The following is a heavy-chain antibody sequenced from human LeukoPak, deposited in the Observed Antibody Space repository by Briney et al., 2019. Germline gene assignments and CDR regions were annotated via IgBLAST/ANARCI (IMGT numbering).Heavy chain of an antibody. V-gene: IGHV4-4*07. Sequence: PSETLSLSCTVSGGSISSYYWSWIRQPAGKGLEWIGRIYTSGSTNYNPSLKSRVTMSVDTSKNQFSLKLSSVTAADTAVYYCARVSSGWTISGYYYGMDVWGQGTTVTVSS. CDR3: ARVSSGWTISGYYYGMDV. CDR1: GGSISSYY. J-gene: IGHJ6*02. CDR2: IYTSGST. D-gene: IGHD6-19*01.